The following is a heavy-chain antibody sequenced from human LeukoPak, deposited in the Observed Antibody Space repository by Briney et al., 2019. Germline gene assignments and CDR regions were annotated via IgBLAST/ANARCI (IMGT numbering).Heavy chain of an antibody. CDR1: GGTFSSYA. Sequence: GASVKVSCKASGGTFSSYAISWVRQAPGQGLEWMGGIIPIFGTANYAQKFQGRVTITADESTSTAYMELSSLRSEDTAVYYCASQYSSSGPYYFDYWGQGTLVTVSS. CDR2: IIPIFGTA. CDR3: ASQYSSSGPYYFDY. V-gene: IGHV1-69*01. D-gene: IGHD6-6*01. J-gene: IGHJ4*02.